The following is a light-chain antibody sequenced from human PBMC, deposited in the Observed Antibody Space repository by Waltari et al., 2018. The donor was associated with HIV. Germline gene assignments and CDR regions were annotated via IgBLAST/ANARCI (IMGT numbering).Light chain of an antibody. Sequence: SYELTQPHSVSVSPGQTASSTCAGDKLGNTYGWWDQQKPGQVPVFVIYLVGKRPAGSPGRFSGGNSENTAFQPASVPQAMDEGDEYCQAWDTSTAIFSGGTILAVV. V-gene: IGLV3-1*01. CDR3: QAWDTSTAI. J-gene: IGLJ2*01. CDR2: LVG. CDR1: KLGNTY.